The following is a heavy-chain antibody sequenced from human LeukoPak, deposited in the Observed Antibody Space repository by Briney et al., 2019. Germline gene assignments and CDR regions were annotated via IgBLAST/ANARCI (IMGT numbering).Heavy chain of an antibody. Sequence: SETLSLTCAVYGGSFSGYYWSWIRQPPGKGLEWIGYIYYSGSTNYNPSLKSRVTISVDTSKNQFSLKLSSVTAADTAVYYCARGQSSYFDYWGQGTLVTVSS. CDR2: IYYSGST. J-gene: IGHJ4*02. V-gene: IGHV4-59*01. CDR1: GGSFSGYY. CDR3: ARGQSSYFDY.